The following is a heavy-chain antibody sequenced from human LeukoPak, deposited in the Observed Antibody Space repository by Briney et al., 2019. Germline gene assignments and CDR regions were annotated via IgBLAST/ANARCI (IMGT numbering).Heavy chain of an antibody. Sequence: PGGSLRLSCAASGFTFSGSAMHWVRQASGKGLEWVGRIRSKANSYATAYAASVKGRFTISRDDSKNTACLQMNSLKTEDTAVYYCTRHPYYYDSSGYPFDYWGQGTLVTVSS. CDR1: GFTFSGSA. J-gene: IGHJ4*02. CDR3: TRHPYYYDSSGYPFDY. CDR2: IRSKANSYAT. D-gene: IGHD3-22*01. V-gene: IGHV3-73*01.